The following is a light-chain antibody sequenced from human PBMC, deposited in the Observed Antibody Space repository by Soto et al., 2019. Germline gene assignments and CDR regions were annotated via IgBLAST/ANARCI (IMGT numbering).Light chain of an antibody. J-gene: IGKJ1*01. Sequence: EIVMTQSPATLSVSLGERVTLSCRASQSVYSDLAWYPQTPGQAPRLLVYAASTRDTGIPARFSGSGAGTECTLPISNLQSEDVALDYCPQYNKWPGTFCQGTKVDIK. V-gene: IGKV3-15*01. CDR1: QSVYSD. CDR3: PQYNKWPGT. CDR2: AAS.